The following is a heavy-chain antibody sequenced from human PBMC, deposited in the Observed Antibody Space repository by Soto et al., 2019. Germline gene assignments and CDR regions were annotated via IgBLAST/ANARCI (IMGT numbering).Heavy chain of an antibody. CDR3: ARDAFGDYGQQYFQQ. Sequence: EVQLVESGGGLVQPGGSLRLSCAASGFTVSSNYMSWVRQAPGKGLERVSVIYSDGSTSYADSVKGRFTISRDYSKNTLYLHMNSLRAEDTAMYYCARDAFGDYGQQYFQQWGQGTLVSVSS. CDR2: IYSDGST. CDR1: GFTVSSNY. J-gene: IGHJ1*01. D-gene: IGHD4-17*01. V-gene: IGHV3-66*01.